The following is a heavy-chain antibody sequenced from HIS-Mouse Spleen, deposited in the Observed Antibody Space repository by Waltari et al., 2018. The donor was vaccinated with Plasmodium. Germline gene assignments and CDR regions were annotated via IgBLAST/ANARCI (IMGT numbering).Heavy chain of an antibody. Sequence: QLQLQESGPGLVNPSETLSLTCPVSGGSISRSSSYWGWIRQPPGKGLEWIGSFDYSGSTYYNPSLKSRVTISVDTSKNQFSLKLSSVTAADTAVYYCARDRITGTSYFDYWGQGTLVTVSS. CDR1: GGSISRSSSY. J-gene: IGHJ4*02. CDR3: ARDRITGTSYFDY. CDR2: FDYSGST. V-gene: IGHV4-39*07. D-gene: IGHD1-7*01.